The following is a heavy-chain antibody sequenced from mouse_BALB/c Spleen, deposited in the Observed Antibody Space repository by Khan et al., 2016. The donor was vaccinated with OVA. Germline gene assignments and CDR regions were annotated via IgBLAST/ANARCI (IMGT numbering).Heavy chain of an antibody. D-gene: IGHD1-1*01. CDR3: AGGGVVVPYGYFDV. CDR1: GYSITSAYC. V-gene: IGHV3-6*02. Sequence: EVQLQESGPGLVKPSQSLSLTCSDTGYSITSAYCWNWIRQFPGNKLEWMGSISYDGSNNYNPSLKNRISIPRDTSKNQFFLKLNSVTTEDTATEYDAGGGVVVPYGYFDVWGAGTTVTVSS. CDR2: ISYDGSN. J-gene: IGHJ1*01.